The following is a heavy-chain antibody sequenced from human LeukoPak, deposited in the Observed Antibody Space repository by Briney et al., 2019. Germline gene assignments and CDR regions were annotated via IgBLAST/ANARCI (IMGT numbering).Heavy chain of an antibody. CDR2: VYYTGTT. Sequence: SETLSLTCTVSGGFITSYYWSWIRHPPGKGLEWIGFVYYTGTTTYNPSLKSRVTISVDTPKNQFSLKLSSVTAADTAVYYCATRRVGAAYFDYWGQGTLVTVSS. V-gene: IGHV4-59*01. J-gene: IGHJ4*02. CDR3: ATRRVGAAYFDY. D-gene: IGHD1-26*01. CDR1: GGFITSYY.